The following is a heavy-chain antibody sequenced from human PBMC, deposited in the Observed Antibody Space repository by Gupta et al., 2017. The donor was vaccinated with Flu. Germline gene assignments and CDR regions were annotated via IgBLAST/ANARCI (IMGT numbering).Heavy chain of an antibody. V-gene: IGHV3-33*01. J-gene: IGHJ6*03. D-gene: IGHD2-15*01. CDR2: IWNDGSNK. CDR3: ARDGVAAGLDDYYYHYMDV. Sequence: WVRQAPGKGLEWVAIIWNDGSNKYYADSVKGRFTVSRDNSKNTLYLQMNRLRAEDTAVYYCARDGVAAGLDDYYYHYMDVWGKGTTVPVSS.